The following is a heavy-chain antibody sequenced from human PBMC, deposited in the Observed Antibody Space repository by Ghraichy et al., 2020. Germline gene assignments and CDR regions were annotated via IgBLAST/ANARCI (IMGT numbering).Heavy chain of an antibody. D-gene: IGHD4-23*01. CDR2: IYPGDSDT. CDR1: GYSFTNYW. Sequence: GESLNISCKGSGYSFTNYWIGWVRQMPGKGLEWMGIIYPGDSDTRYSPSFQGQVTISAYKSINTAFLQWSSLRAPDTAMYYCARGGNPYYFASWGQGTLVTVSS. J-gene: IGHJ4*02. V-gene: IGHV5-51*01. CDR3: ARGGNPYYFAS.